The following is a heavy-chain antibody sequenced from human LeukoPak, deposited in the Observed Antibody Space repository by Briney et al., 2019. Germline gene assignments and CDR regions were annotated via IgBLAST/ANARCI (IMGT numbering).Heavy chain of an antibody. D-gene: IGHD3-9*01. V-gene: IGHV4-39*01. Sequence: KPSETLSLTCTVSGGSISSDSYFWGWIRQPPGKGLEWIGSISYSGRSYYNPSLKSRVFISVDTSKNHFSLKVNSVTAADTAVYYCARQSRFYDILTGYYKNWFDPWGQGTLVTVSS. J-gene: IGHJ5*02. CDR1: GGSISSDSYF. CDR3: ARQSRFYDILTGYYKNWFDP. CDR2: ISYSGRS.